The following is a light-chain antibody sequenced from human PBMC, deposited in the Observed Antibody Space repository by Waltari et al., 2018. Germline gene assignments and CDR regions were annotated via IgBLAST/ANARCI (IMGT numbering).Light chain of an antibody. CDR2: GSS. CDR1: QSIGTF. J-gene: IGKJ1*01. Sequence: EIVLTQSPGPLSLSPGERVTLSCRASQSIGTFLAWYQQKPGQPPRLLSYGSSIRAAGIPDRVSGSGSGTDFSLTISRLEPEDFAVYYCQHYVRLPVTFGQGTKVQIK. V-gene: IGKV3-20*01. CDR3: QHYVRLPVT.